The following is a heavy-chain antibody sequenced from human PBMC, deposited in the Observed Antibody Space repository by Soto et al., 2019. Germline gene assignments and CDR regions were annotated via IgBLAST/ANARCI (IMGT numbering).Heavy chain of an antibody. CDR1: GFTFSSYG. J-gene: IGHJ4*02. V-gene: IGHV3-30*18. CDR3: AKDAYIAAAGGY. CDR2: ISYDGSNK. Sequence: ESGGGVVQPGRSLRLSCAASGFTFSSYGMHWVRQAPGKGLEWVAVISYDGSNKYYADSVKGRFTISRDNSKNTLYLQMNSLRAEDTAVYYCAKDAYIAAAGGYWGQGTLVTVSS. D-gene: IGHD6-13*01.